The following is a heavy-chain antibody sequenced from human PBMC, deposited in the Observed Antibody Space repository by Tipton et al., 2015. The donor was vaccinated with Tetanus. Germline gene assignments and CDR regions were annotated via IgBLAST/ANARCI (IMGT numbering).Heavy chain of an antibody. Sequence: TLSLTCAVSGGLITTGGYSWGWIRQTPGQGLEWIGYIYQTDSTYYNPSLRSRLTISISRPKNHFSLKLTSVTAADTAVYYCVRQGHPSPVGARNASDIWGHGTMVNVSS. V-gene: IGHV4-30-2*01. CDR1: GGLITTGGYS. CDR2: IYQTDST. CDR3: VRQGHPSPVGARNASDI. J-gene: IGHJ3*02.